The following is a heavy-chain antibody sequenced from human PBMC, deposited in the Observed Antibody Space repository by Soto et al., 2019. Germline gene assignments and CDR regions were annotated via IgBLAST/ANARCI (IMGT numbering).Heavy chain of an antibody. CDR1: GGSISSGGYY. J-gene: IGHJ6*02. D-gene: IGHD3-3*01. CDR3: ARDRVVTIFGVVTHAYGMDV. Sequence: SETLSLTCTVSGGSISSGGYYWSWIRQHPGKGLEWIGYIYYSGSTYYNPSLKSRVTISVDTSKNQFSLELSSVTAADTAVYYCARDRVVTIFGVVTHAYGMDVWGQGTTVTVSS. CDR2: IYYSGST. V-gene: IGHV4-31*03.